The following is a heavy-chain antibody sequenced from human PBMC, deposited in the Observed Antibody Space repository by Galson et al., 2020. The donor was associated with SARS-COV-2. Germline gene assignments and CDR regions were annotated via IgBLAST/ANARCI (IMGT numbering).Heavy chain of an antibody. CDR3: AKGIAAAVSYYFDW. J-gene: IGHJ4*02. D-gene: IGHD6-13*01. CDR1: GFTFINYA. V-gene: IGHV3-23*01. Sequence: GEYLKISCTASGFTFINYAMSWVRQAPGKGLEWVSTISASGGTTYYVDSVKGRFTISRDNSKNTLYLQMNSLRAEDTAVYNCAKGIAAAVSYYFDWWGQGTLVTVSS. CDR2: ISASGGTT.